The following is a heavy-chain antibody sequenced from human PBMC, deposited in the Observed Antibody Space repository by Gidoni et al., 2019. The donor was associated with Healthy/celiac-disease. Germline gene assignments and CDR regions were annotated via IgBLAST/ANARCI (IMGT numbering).Heavy chain of an antibody. CDR3: TIAAAGTGAFDI. CDR2: IYYSGRT. D-gene: IGHD6-13*01. V-gene: IGHV4-39*01. J-gene: IGHJ3*02. CDR1: GGSISSSSYY. Sequence: QLQLQESGPGLVKPSETLSLTCTVSGGSISSSSYYWGWIRQPPGKGLEWIGIIYYSGRTYYNPSPKSRVTISVETSKNQFSLKLSSVTAADTAVDYPTIAAAGTGAFDIWGQGTMVTVSS.